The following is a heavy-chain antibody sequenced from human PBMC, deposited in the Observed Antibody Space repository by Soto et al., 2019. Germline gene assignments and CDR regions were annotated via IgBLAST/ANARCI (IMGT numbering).Heavy chain of an antibody. J-gene: IGHJ5*02. Sequence: QVQLMQSGGEVKRPGASVKVSCKTSGYTFSNYGITWVRQAPGQPLEWLGWISLYSDGTNYAQKFQGRVSMTTDTSAAGAYKELRSLRSDDRVVYYGARVVPGAEAWFGPWGQGTLVTVSS. D-gene: IGHD2-2*01. V-gene: IGHV1-18*01. CDR3: ARVVPGAEAWFGP. CDR2: ISLYSDGT. CDR1: GYTFSNYG.